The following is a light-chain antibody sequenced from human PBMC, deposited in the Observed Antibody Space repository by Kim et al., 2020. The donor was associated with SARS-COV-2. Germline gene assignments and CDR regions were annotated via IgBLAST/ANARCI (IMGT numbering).Light chain of an antibody. V-gene: IGLV1-44*01. CDR3: AAWDDSLSGPV. CDR2: SND. Sequence: QSVLTQPPSVSGTPGQRVTISCAGSTSNIEANTVNWYQHLPGTAPKLLIFSNDQRPSGVPDRVSGSKSGTSASLAISGLQSDDEADYYCAAWDDSLSGPVFGGGTQLTVL. CDR1: TSNIEANT. J-gene: IGLJ3*02.